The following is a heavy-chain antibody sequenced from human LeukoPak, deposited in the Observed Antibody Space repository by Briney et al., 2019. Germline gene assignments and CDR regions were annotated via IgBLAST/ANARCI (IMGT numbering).Heavy chain of an antibody. CDR1: GYTLTELS. D-gene: IGHD6-13*01. Sequence: ASVKVSCKVSGYTLTELSMHWVRQAPGKGLEWMGGFDPEDGDTIYAQKFQGRVTMTEDTSTDTAYMELSSLRSEDTAVYYCATTPSYSSSWYAPDWFDPWGQGTLVTVSS. J-gene: IGHJ5*02. V-gene: IGHV1-24*01. CDR2: FDPEDGDT. CDR3: ATTPSYSSSWYAPDWFDP.